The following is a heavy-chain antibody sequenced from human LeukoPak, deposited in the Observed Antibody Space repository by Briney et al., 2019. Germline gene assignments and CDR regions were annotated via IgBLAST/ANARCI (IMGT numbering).Heavy chain of an antibody. CDR3: ARVGIAYYYDSSGYYTDF. CDR1: GFTFSSYW. V-gene: IGHV3-7*01. D-gene: IGHD3-22*01. CDR2: IKQDGSEK. J-gene: IGHJ4*02. Sequence: HPGGSLRLSCAASGFTFSSYWMSWVRQAPGKGLEWVANIKQDGSEKYYVDSVKGRFTISRDNAKNSLYLQMNSLRAEDTAVYYCARVGIAYYYDSSGYYTDFWGQGTLVTVSS.